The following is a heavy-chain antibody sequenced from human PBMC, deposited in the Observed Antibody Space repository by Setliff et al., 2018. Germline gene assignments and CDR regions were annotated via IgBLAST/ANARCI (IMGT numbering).Heavy chain of an antibody. CDR2: ISSSSSYI. D-gene: IGHD1-26*01. Sequence: NPGGSLRLSCAASGFTFSRYTINWVRQAPEKGLEWVSSISSSSSYIYYTDSVKGRFAISRDNAKNSLYLQMNSLRAEDTAVYYCARDPPWELRYFDLWGRGTLVTVSS. J-gene: IGHJ2*01. V-gene: IGHV3-21*01. CDR3: ARDPPWELRYFDL. CDR1: GFTFSRYT.